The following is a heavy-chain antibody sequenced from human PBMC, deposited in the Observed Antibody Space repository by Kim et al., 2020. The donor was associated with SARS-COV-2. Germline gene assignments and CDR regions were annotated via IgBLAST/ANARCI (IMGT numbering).Heavy chain of an antibody. D-gene: IGHD3-3*01. CDR3: ARGIFGVVIIPYYYYYMDV. CDR1: GGSISSNDYY. V-gene: IGHV4-39*01. J-gene: IGHJ6*03. Sequence: SETLSLTCTVSGGSISSNDYYWDWIRQPPGKGLEWIGSISYSGRTYYNPSLKSRVTISVDTSKNQISLKLSSVTAADTGVYYCARGIFGVVIIPYYYYYMDVWGKGTTVTVS. CDR2: ISYSGRT.